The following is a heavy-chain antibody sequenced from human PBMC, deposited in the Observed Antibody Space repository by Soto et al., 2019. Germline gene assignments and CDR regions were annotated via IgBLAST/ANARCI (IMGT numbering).Heavy chain of an antibody. J-gene: IGHJ5*02. V-gene: IGHV4-34*02. D-gene: IGHD3-10*01. CDR1: GGSFNNYW. CDR2: VCPGGRT. CDR3: ARGDYGQYDAYNWFDP. Sequence: QVRLQQWGAGLVRPSETLSLTCAVYGGSFNNYWWRWIGQPPGKGLEWMGEVCPGGRTNYSPTLQSEALSAVEGSKNQFSLKLISVTVAATAVYYCARGDYGQYDAYNWFDPWGPGTLGSVAS.